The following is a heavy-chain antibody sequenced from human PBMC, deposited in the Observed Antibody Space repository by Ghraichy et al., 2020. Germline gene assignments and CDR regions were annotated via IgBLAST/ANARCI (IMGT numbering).Heavy chain of an antibody. D-gene: IGHD2-2*01. Sequence: SETRESTCTVSGGSISSGDYYWSWIRQPPGKGLEWIGYIYYSGSTYYNPSLKSRVTISVDTSKNQFSLKLSSVTAADTAVYYCARVIVVVPAATLYYYYYMDVWGKGTTVTVSS. V-gene: IGHV4-30-4*08. J-gene: IGHJ6*03. CDR2: IYYSGST. CDR3: ARVIVVVPAATLYYYYYMDV. CDR1: GGSISSGDYY.